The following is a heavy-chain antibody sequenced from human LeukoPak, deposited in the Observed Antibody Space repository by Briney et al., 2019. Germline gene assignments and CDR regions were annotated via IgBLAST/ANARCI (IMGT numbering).Heavy chain of an antibody. CDR1: GGSISSSSYY. Sequence: SETLSLTCTVSGGSISSSSYYWGWIRQPPGKGLEWIGSIYYSGSTYYNPSLKSRVTISVDTSKNKFSLKLSSVTAADTAVYYCHTTGTTGYYYMDVWGKGTTVTVSS. D-gene: IGHD1-1*01. CDR2: IYYSGST. V-gene: IGHV4-39*01. J-gene: IGHJ6*03. CDR3: HTTGTTGYYYMDV.